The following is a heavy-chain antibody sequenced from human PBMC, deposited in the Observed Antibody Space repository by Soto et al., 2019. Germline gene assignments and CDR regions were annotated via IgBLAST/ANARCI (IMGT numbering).Heavy chain of an antibody. CDR2: ISSSSSYI. CDR1: GFTFSSYS. D-gene: IGHD2-21*01. Sequence: EVQLVESGGGLVKPGGSLRLSCAASGFTFSSYSMNWVRQAPGKGLEWVSSISSSSSYIYYADSVKGRFTISRDNAKNSLYLQMNSRRAEDTAVYYCAQDRGWGVVSPSHDYWGQGTLVTVSS. V-gene: IGHV3-21*01. CDR3: AQDRGWGVVSPSHDY. J-gene: IGHJ4*02.